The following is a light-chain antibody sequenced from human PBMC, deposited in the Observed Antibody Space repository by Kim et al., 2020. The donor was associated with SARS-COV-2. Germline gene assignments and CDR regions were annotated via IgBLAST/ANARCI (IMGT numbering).Light chain of an antibody. CDR2: GAC. J-gene: IGKJ2*01. V-gene: IGKV3-20*01. CDR3: QQYGSSPGYT. CDR1: QSVSSSY. Sequence: EIVLTQSPGTLSLSPGERATLSCRASQSVSSSYLAWYQQKPGQAPRLLIYGACSRATGIPDRFSGSGSGTDFTLTISRLEPEDFAVYYCQQYGSSPGYTFGQGTKLEI.